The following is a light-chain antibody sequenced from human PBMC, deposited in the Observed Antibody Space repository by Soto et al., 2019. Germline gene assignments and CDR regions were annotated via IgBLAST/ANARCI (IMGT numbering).Light chain of an antibody. CDR1: QSISSW. J-gene: IGKJ1*01. V-gene: IGKV1-5*01. CDR2: YAS. CDR3: QQYNNYWT. Sequence: DIQMTQSPSTLSASVGDRVTITCQAGQSISSWLAWYQQKPGKAPKLLIYYASSLESGVPSRFSGSGSGTEFTLTISSLQPDDFGTYYCQQYNNYWTFGQGTKVEIK.